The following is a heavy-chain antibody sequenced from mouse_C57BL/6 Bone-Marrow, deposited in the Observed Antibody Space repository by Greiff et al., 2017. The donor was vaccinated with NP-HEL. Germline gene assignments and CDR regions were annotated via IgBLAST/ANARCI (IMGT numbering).Heavy chain of an antibody. Sequence: QVTLKESGPGILQPSQTLSLTCSFSGFSLSTFGMGVGWIRQPSGKGLEWLAHIWWDDDKYYNPALKSRLTISKDTSKNQVFLKIANVDTADTATYYCARTAYDGYYWGYAMDYWGQGTSVTVSS. CDR2: IWWDDDK. J-gene: IGHJ4*01. CDR3: ARTAYDGYYWGYAMDY. V-gene: IGHV8-8*01. CDR1: GFSLSTFGMG. D-gene: IGHD2-3*01.